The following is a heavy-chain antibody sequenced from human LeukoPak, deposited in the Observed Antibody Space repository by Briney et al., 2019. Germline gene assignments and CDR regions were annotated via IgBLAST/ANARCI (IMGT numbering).Heavy chain of an antibody. CDR3: TRGGCDNLDC. D-gene: IGHD5-12*01. CDR2: ISSSSSHT. Sequence: PGGSLRLSCAASGFTFNDFYMSWIRQAPGKGLEWVSYISSSSSHTNYADSVKGRFTISRDNAKNSLYLQMNSLRAEDTAVYYCTRGGCDNLDCWGQGTLVTVSS. CDR1: GFTFNDFY. V-gene: IGHV3-11*05. J-gene: IGHJ4*02.